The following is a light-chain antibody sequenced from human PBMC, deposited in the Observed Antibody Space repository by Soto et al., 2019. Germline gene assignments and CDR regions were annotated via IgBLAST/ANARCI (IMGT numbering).Light chain of an antibody. CDR1: SSNIGAGYD. CDR3: QSYDSSLSGYV. J-gene: IGLJ1*01. V-gene: IGLV1-40*01. CDR2: GNS. Sequence: QSVLTQPPSVSGAPGQRVTISCTGSSSNIGAGYDVHWYQQLPGTAPKLLIYGNSNRPSGVPDRFSGSKPGTSASLAITGLQAEDEADYCCQSYDSSLSGYVFGTGTKVTVL.